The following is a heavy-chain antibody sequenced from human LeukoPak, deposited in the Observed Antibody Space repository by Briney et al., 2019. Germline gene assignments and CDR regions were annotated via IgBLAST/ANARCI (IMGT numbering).Heavy chain of an antibody. CDR1: GGSISDTGYY. J-gene: IGHJ3*02. V-gene: IGHV4-39*07. Sequence: PSETLSLTCTVSGGSISDTGYYWGWIRQPPGKGLEWIGSIYYSGSTYYNPSLKSRVTMSVDTSKNQFSLKLSSVAAADTAVYYCARELGRRYNVIWDDAFDIWGQGTMVTVSS. D-gene: IGHD1-14*01. CDR2: IYYSGST. CDR3: ARELGRRYNVIWDDAFDI.